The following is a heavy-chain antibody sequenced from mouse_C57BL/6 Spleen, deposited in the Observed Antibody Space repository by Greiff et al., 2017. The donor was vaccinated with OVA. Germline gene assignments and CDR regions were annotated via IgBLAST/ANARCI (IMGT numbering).Heavy chain of an antibody. J-gene: IGHJ4*01. V-gene: IGHV5-12*01. Sequence: EVKLVESGGGLVQPGGSLKLSCAASGFTFSDYYMYWVRQTPEKRLEWVAYISNGGGSTYYPDTVKGRFTMSRDNAKNTPYLQLSRLKSEDTAMYYCARGGIYYGNYNAMDYWGQGTSVTVSS. CDR1: GFTFSDYY. CDR2: ISNGGGST. CDR3: ARGGIYYGNYNAMDY. D-gene: IGHD2-1*01.